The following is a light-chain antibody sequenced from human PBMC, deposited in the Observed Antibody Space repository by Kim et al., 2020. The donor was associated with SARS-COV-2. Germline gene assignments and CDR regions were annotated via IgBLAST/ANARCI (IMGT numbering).Light chain of an antibody. CDR3: QQYHNYPIT. CDR2: SAS. Sequence: AIRITQSPSSLSASRGDRVTITCRASQDVSTYFAWYQQKPGKAPTLLISSASTLQGGVPSRFSGSGSGTDFNFTISCLQSEDFASYYCQQYHNYPITFGPGTKVDIK. V-gene: IGKV1-8*01. CDR1: QDVSTY. J-gene: IGKJ3*01.